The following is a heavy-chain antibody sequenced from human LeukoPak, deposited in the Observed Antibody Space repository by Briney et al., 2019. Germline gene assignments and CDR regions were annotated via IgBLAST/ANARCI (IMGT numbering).Heavy chain of an antibody. CDR1: GGSISSYY. D-gene: IGHD5-12*01. V-gene: IGHV4-59*01. J-gene: IGHJ4*02. CDR2: IYYSGST. Sequence: SETLPLTCTVSGGSISSYYWSWIRQPPGKGLEWIGYIYYSGSTNYNPSLKSRVTISVDTSKNQFSLKLSSVTAADTAVYYCARGLRSTDLDYWGQGTLVTVSS. CDR3: ARGLRSTDLDY.